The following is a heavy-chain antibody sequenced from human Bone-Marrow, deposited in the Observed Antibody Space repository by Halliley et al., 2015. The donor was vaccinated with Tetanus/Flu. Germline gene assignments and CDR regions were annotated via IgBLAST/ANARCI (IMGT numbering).Heavy chain of an antibody. CDR1: DGYITSHY. Sequence: LVKPSETLSLACTVSDGYITSHYWSWIRQPPGKGLEWIGYVYYTGYTDSNPSLKSRVTMSMDTSKNQIFLNLSSVTAADTAVYYCARDRIFGVVPWFDPWGQGTLVTVSS. CDR2: VYYTGYT. CDR3: ARDRIFGVVPWFDP. D-gene: IGHD3-3*01. J-gene: IGHJ5*02. V-gene: IGHV4-59*11.